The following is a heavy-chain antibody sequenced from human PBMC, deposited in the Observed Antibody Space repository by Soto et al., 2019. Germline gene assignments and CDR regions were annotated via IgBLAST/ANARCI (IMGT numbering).Heavy chain of an antibody. J-gene: IGHJ6*04. CDR2: LSGSGGST. CDR3: AKDLGGDEGA. Sequence: GGALRLSCAASGFTFGRYAMSWVRQAPGKGLEWVSTLSGSGGSTYYADSVKGRFTISRDNSKNTLYVQMNSLRAEDTAVYYSAKDLGGDEGAWGKGTTVTVSS. V-gene: IGHV3-23*01. D-gene: IGHD3-16*01. CDR1: GFTFGRYA.